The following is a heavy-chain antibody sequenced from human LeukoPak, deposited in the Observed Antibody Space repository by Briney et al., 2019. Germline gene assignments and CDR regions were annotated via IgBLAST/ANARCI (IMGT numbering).Heavy chain of an antibody. CDR1: GYTFINND. D-gene: IGHD2-15*01. CDR3: ARSHTQKEFCSGGRCHPTVWWFDP. Sequence: ASVRVSCKASGYTFINNDINWVRQAPGQGPESMAWIDPKNGNSVYAQNFQGRVTMTTDISINTAYLELNSLRSEDTAIYYCARSHTQKEFCSGGRCHPTVWWFDPWGQGTLVTVSS. V-gene: IGHV1-8*01. CDR2: IDPKNGNS. J-gene: IGHJ5*02.